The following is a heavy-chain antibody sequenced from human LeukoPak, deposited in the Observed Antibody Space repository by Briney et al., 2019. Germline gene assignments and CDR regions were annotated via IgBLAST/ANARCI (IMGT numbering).Heavy chain of an antibody. J-gene: IGHJ4*02. Sequence: SVKVSCKASVGTFSSYAISWVRQAPGQGLEWMGGIIPIFGTANYAQKFQGRVTITTDESTSTAYMELSSLRSEDTAVYYCARVVRSSGWFTDYWGRGTRVTVSS. CDR2: IIPIFGTA. D-gene: IGHD6-19*01. CDR1: VGTFSSYA. CDR3: ARVVRSSGWFTDY. V-gene: IGHV1-69*05.